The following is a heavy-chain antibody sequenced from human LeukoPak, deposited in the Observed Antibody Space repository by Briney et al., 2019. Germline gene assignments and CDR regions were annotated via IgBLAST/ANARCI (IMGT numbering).Heavy chain of an antibody. CDR1: GGTFSSYA. D-gene: IGHD3-22*01. Sequence: GASVKVSCKASGGTFSSYAISWVRQAPGQGLEWMGGIIPIFGTANYAQKFQGRVTITTDESTSTAYMELSSLRSEDTAVYYCAKRYYYDSSGYHSSAFDIWGQRTMVTVSS. CDR2: IIPIFGTA. V-gene: IGHV1-69*05. CDR3: AKRYYYDSSGYHSSAFDI. J-gene: IGHJ3*02.